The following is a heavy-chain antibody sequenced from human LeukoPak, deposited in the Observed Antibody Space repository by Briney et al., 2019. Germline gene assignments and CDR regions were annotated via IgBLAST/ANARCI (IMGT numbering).Heavy chain of an antibody. Sequence: GGSLRLSCAASGFTFSSYAMSWVRQAPGKGLEWVSAISGSGGSTYYADSVKGRFTISRDNSKNTLYLQMNSLRAEDTAVYYCAKVGRLAVTSLYFDYWGQGTLVTVSS. J-gene: IGHJ4*02. D-gene: IGHD3-16*01. CDR3: AKVGRLAVTSLYFDY. CDR1: GFTFSSYA. CDR2: ISGSGGST. V-gene: IGHV3-23*01.